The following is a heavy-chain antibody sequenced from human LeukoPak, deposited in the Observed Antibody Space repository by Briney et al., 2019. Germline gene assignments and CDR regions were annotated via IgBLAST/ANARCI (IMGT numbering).Heavy chain of an antibody. V-gene: IGHV3-30*02. Sequence: GGSLRLSCAASGFTFSSYGMHWVRRAPGKGLEWVAFIRYDGSNKYYADSVKGRFTISRDNSENTLYLQMNSLRPDDTAVYYCARSDHNSWNAFDIWGQGTMVTVSS. CDR1: GFTFSSYG. J-gene: IGHJ3*02. CDR2: IRYDGSNK. CDR3: ARSDHNSWNAFDI. D-gene: IGHD1-26*01.